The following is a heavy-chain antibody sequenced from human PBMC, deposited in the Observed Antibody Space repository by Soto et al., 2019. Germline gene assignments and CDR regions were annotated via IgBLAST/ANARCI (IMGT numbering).Heavy chain of an antibody. J-gene: IGHJ5*01. Sequence: GSLRLSCAASGFTFSGYGMNWLRQAPGKGLEWVASISSSTSYVYYADSVKGRFSTSRDNAKNILYLEMYALRSEDTAVYYCARDPSEGRVGNWFESWGQGTLVTVSS. V-gene: IGHV3-21*06. CDR3: ARDPSEGRVGNWFES. CDR1: GFTFSGYG. CDR2: ISSSTSYV. D-gene: IGHD2-2*01.